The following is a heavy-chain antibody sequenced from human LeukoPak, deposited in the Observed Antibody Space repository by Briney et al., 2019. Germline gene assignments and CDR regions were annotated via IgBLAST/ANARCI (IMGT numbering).Heavy chain of an antibody. J-gene: IGHJ4*02. CDR1: GGSISSYY. D-gene: IGHD6-19*01. CDR2: IYYSGST. Sequence: SETLSLTCTVSGGSISSYYWSWIRQPPGKGLEWIGYIYYSGSTNYNPSLKSRVTISVDTSKNQFSLKLSSVTAADTAVYYCARESVADHYFDYWGQGTLVTVSS. CDR3: ARESVADHYFDY. V-gene: IGHV4-59*01.